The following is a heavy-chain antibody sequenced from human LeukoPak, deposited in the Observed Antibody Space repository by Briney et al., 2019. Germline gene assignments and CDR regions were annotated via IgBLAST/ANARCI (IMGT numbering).Heavy chain of an antibody. CDR2: IKQDGSEK. Sequence: PGGSLRLSCAASGFTFSSYWMSWVRQAPGKGLEWVANIKQDGSEKYYVDSVKGRFTTSRDNAKNSLYLQMNSLRAEDTAVYYCARDPRGRLVSFDYWGQGTLVTVSS. CDR1: GFTFSSYW. D-gene: IGHD3-10*01. CDR3: ARDPRGRLVSFDY. V-gene: IGHV3-7*01. J-gene: IGHJ4*02.